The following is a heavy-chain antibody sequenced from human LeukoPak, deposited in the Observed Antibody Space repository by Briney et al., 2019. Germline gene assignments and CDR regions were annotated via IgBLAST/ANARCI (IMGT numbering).Heavy chain of an antibody. CDR1: GFTFSSYS. Sequence: GGSLRLSCAASGFTFSSYSMNWVRQAPGKGLEWVSSITTSSSYIYYADSVKGRFTIARDNAKNSLYLQMNSLRAEDTAVYYCARDLGGYSYGSHFDYWGQGTLVTVSS. CDR3: ARDLGGYSYGSHFDY. V-gene: IGHV3-21*01. D-gene: IGHD5-18*01. CDR2: ITTSSSYI. J-gene: IGHJ4*02.